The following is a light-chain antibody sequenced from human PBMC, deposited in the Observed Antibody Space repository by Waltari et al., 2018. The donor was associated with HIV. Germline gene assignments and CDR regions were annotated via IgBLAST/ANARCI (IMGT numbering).Light chain of an antibody. J-gene: IGKJ2*01. V-gene: IGKV1-33*01. CDR1: QDISNY. CDR3: QEYDNLPMYT. Sequence: DIQMTPSPSSLSASVGDRVTITCQASQDISNYLNWYQQKPGQAPKLLIYDASHLEIGVPSRFSGSGSGTDFTFTISSLQSEDIATYYCQEYDNLPMYTFGQGTKVEIK. CDR2: DAS.